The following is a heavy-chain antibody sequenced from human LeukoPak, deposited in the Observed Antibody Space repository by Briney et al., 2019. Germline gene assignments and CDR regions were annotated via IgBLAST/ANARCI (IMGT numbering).Heavy chain of an antibody. V-gene: IGHV4-39*07. CDR1: GGSISSSSYY. CDR2: IYYSGST. J-gene: IGHJ4*02. CDR3: ARDLSEYSGSYLGY. D-gene: IGHD1-26*01. Sequence: SETLSLTCTVSGGSISSSSYYWGWIRQPPGKGLEWIGTIYYSGSTFYNPSLKSRVTVSVDTSKNQFSLKLSSVTAADTAVYYCARDLSEYSGSYLGYWGQGTLVTVSS.